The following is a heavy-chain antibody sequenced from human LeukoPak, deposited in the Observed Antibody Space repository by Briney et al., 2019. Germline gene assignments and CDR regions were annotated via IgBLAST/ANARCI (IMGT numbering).Heavy chain of an antibody. CDR3: AKGYSSGLYKLYYFDF. Sequence: GGSLRLSCAASGFTFSSYGMHWVRQAPGKGLEWVAVISYDGSNKYYADSVKGRFTISRDNSRNTLYLQMNSLRAEDTAVYYCAKGYSSGLYKLYYFDFWGQGTLVTVSS. CDR1: GFTFSSYG. CDR2: ISYDGSNK. J-gene: IGHJ4*02. D-gene: IGHD6-19*01. V-gene: IGHV3-30*18.